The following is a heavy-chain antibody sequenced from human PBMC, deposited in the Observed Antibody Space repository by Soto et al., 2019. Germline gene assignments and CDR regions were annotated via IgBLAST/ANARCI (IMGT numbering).Heavy chain of an antibody. D-gene: IGHD3-22*01. V-gene: IGHV5-10-1*01. CDR2: IAPSDSQT. Sequence: PGESLKISCKGSGYSFTNSWINWVRQMPGKGLEWMGRIAPSDSQTYYSPSFRGHVTISAAKSITTVFLQWSSLRASDTAMYYCARQIYDSDSGPNFQYYFDSWGQGTLVTAPQ. CDR1: GYSFTNSW. J-gene: IGHJ4*02. CDR3: ARQIYDSDSGPNFQYYFDS.